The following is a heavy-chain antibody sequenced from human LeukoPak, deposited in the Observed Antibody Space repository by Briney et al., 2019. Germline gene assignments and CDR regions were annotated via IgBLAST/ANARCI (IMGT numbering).Heavy chain of an antibody. CDR2: IYYSGST. Sequence: PSETLSLTCTVSGGSISSSSYDWGWICQPPGKGLEWIGSIYYSGSTYYNPSLKSRVTISVDTSKNQFSLKLSSVTAADTAVYYCARGGIAVAVEPFDYWGQGTLVTVSS. D-gene: IGHD6-19*01. J-gene: IGHJ4*02. V-gene: IGHV4-39*01. CDR3: ARGGIAVAVEPFDY. CDR1: GGSISSSSYD.